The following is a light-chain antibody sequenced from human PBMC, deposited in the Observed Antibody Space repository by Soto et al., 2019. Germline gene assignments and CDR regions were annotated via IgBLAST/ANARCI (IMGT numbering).Light chain of an antibody. CDR2: HAS. J-gene: IGKJ1*01. Sequence: EIVMTQSPASLSVSPGETATLSCRASQRVGVNLAWYQQKPGQAPRLLIYHASTRAAGVPAPFSGSGSGTDFTLTISSLQSEDIAFFYCQQYDSWPRTFGQGTKVEIK. CDR3: QQYDSWPRT. V-gene: IGKV3-15*01. CDR1: QRVGVN.